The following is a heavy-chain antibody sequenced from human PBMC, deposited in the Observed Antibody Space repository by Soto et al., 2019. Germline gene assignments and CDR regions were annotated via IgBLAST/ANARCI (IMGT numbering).Heavy chain of an antibody. V-gene: IGHV1-18*01. CDR1: GYTFTSYG. D-gene: IGHD6-6*01. Sequence: GASVKVSCKASGYTFTSYGISWVRQAPGQGLEWMGWISAYNGNTNYAQKLQGRVTMTTDTSTSTAYMELRSLRSDDTAAYYCARGFPTYSSSSPTYFDYWGQGTLVTVSS. CDR2: ISAYNGNT. CDR3: ARGFPTYSSSSPTYFDY. J-gene: IGHJ4*02.